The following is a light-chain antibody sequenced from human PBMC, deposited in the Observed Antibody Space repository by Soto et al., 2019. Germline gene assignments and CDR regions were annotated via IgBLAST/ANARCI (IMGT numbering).Light chain of an antibody. CDR2: DAS. Sequence: EIVLTQSPATLSLSPGERATLSCRASQSVSSYLAWYQQKPGQAPRLLIYDASDRATGIPARFSGSGSGTDFPLTINSLEPEDFAVYYCQQRSSWPPTFGQGTKVEIK. J-gene: IGKJ1*01. V-gene: IGKV3-11*01. CDR3: QQRSSWPPT. CDR1: QSVSSY.